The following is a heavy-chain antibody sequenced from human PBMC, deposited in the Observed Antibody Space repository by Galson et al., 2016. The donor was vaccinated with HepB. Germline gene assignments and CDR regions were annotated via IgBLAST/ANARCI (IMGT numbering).Heavy chain of an antibody. Sequence: SLRLSCAASGFTFKTYTMNWVRQAPGKAPEWVSSISSSKAYIYYADSVRGRFTVSRDNAKDSLYLQMYSLRAEDTATYYCAREGSVVKPTDPGSAFDFWGQGTVVPVSS. CDR2: ISSSKAYI. J-gene: IGHJ3*01. CDR1: GFTFKTYT. V-gene: IGHV3-21*01. D-gene: IGHD1-1*01. CDR3: AREGSVVKPTDPGSAFDF.